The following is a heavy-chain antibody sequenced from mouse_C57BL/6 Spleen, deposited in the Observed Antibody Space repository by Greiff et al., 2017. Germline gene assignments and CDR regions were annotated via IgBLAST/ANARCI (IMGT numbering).Heavy chain of an antibody. CDR2: IWSGGST. CDR1: GFSLTSYG. Sequence: VQGVESGPGLVQPSQSLSITCTVSGFSLTSYGVHWVRQSPGKGLEWLGVIWSGGSTDSNAAFISRLSISKDNSKSQVFCKMNSLQADDTAIYYCARTYYGSSPFAYWGQGTLVTVSA. J-gene: IGHJ3*01. V-gene: IGHV2-2*01. CDR3: ARTYYGSSPFAY. D-gene: IGHD1-1*01.